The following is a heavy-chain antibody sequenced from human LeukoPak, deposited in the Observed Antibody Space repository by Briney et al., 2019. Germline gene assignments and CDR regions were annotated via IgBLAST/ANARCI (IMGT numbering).Heavy chain of an antibody. Sequence: ASVKVSCKASGYTFTSYDIHWVRQATGQGLAWMGWMNPNSGNTGYAQKFQGRVTITADKSTSTAYMELSSLRSEDTAVYYCARTKGQWLVHDYWGQGTLVTVSS. D-gene: IGHD6-19*01. CDR3: ARTKGQWLVHDY. J-gene: IGHJ4*02. CDR1: GYTFTSYD. CDR2: MNPNSGNT. V-gene: IGHV1-8*01.